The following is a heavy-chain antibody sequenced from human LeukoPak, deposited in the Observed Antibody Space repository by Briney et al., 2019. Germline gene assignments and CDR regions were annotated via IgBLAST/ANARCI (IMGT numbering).Heavy chain of an antibody. V-gene: IGHV1-46*01. J-gene: IGHJ3*02. CDR1: GYTFTSYY. D-gene: IGHD3-22*01. CDR2: INPSGGST. CDR3: ARDLYYYDSSGYRFLDGFDI. Sequence: GASVKVSCKASGYTFTSYYMHWVRQAPGQGLEWMGIINPSGGSTSYAQKFQGRVTMTRDTSTSTVYMELSSLRSEDTAVYYCARDLYYYDSSGYRFLDGFDIWGQGTMVTVSS.